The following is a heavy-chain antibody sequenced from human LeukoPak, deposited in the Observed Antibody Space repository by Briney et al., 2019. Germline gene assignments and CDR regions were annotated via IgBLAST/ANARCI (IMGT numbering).Heavy chain of an antibody. CDR1: GGSISSYY. J-gene: IGHJ4*02. D-gene: IGHD3-16*01. CDR2: IYYSGST. V-gene: IGHV4-59*01. CDR3: ARVGARGIDY. Sequence: PSETLSLTCTVSGGSISSYYWSWIRQPPGKGLEWIGYIYYSGSTNYNPSLKSRVAISVDTSKNQFSLKLSSVTAADTAVYYCARVGARGIDYWGQGTLVTVSS.